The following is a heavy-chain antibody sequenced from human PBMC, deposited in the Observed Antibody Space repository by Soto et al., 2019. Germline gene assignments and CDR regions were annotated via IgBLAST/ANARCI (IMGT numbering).Heavy chain of an antibody. Sequence: PSETLSLTCAVSGGSISSNNWWSWVRQAPGPGLEWIGDIFHSGSTNYNPSLKSRVTISVDKSKNQFSLKLSSVTAADTAMYYCARLFCSGWYGTKKGNYFDYWGQGTLVTVSS. CDR2: IFHSGST. J-gene: IGHJ4*02. V-gene: IGHV4-4*02. CDR1: GGSISSNNW. CDR3: ARLFCSGWYGTKKGNYFDY. D-gene: IGHD6-19*01.